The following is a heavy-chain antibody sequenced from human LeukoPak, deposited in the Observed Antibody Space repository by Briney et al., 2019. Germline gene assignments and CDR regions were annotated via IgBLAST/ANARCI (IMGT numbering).Heavy chain of an antibody. V-gene: IGHV3-7*01. CDR3: ARDVSDENGSSSRIHLDS. D-gene: IGHD6-6*01. Sequence: GGSLRLSCAASGFTFSNYWMTWVRQAPGKGLEWVADIKQDGSEKYYVDSVKGRFTISRDNAKNSLFLQMNSLRAEDTAVYYCARDVSDENGSSSRIHLDSWGQGTLVSVSS. J-gene: IGHJ4*02. CDR1: GFTFSNYW. CDR2: IKQDGSEK.